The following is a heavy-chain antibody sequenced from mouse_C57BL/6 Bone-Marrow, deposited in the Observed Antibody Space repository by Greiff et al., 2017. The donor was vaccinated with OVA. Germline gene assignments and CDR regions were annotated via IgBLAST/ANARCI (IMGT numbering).Heavy chain of an antibody. J-gene: IGHJ2*01. CDR3: ARHYYGSSYY. Sequence: EVQLVESGGDLVKPGGSLKLSCAASGFTFSSYGMSWVRQTPDKRLEWVATISSGGSYTYYPDSVKGRFTISRDNAKNTLYLQMSSVKSEDTARYYCARHYYGSSYYWGQGTTLTVSS. D-gene: IGHD1-1*01. CDR2: ISSGGSYT. CDR1: GFTFSSYG. V-gene: IGHV5-6*01.